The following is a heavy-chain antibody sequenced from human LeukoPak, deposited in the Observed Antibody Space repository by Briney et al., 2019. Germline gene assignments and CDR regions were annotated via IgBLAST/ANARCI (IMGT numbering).Heavy chain of an antibody. D-gene: IGHD3-22*01. CDR2: ISGSGGST. J-gene: IGHJ4*02. CDR3: AKVPTYYYDSSGSGD. V-gene: IGHV3-23*01. CDR1: GFTFDDYA. Sequence: GGSLRLSCAAPGFTFDDYAMHWVRQAPGKGLEWVSGISGSGGSTYYADSVKGRFTISRDNSKNTLYLQMNSLRAEDTAVYYCAKVPTYYYDSSGSGDWGQGTLVTVSS.